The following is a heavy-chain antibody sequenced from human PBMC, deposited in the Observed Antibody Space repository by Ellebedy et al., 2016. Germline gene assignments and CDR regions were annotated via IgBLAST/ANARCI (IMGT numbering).Heavy chain of an antibody. J-gene: IGHJ4*02. CDR1: GFTFNIAG. Sequence: GGSLRLSXAASGFTFNIAGMTWVRQAPGKGLEWVATIVFSGTATYYSDSVKGRFIISRDNAKNSLFLQMNSLRDEDTAVYYCARGFLENSFDHWGQGTLVTVSS. V-gene: IGHV3-21*01. CDR3: ARGFLENSFDH. CDR2: IVFSGTAT.